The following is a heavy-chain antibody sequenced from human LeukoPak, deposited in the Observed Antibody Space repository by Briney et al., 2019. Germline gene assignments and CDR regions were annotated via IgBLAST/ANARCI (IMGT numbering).Heavy chain of an antibody. D-gene: IGHD1-7*01. CDR1: GGSFSGYY. CDR2: INHSGST. CDR3: ALELRGYFDY. V-gene: IGHV4-34*01. Sequence: SETLSLTCAVYGGSFSGYYWSWIRQPPGKGLEWIGEINHSGSTNYNPSLKSRVTISVDTSKNQFSLKLSSVTAADTAVYYCALELRGYFDYWGQGTLVTVSS. J-gene: IGHJ4*02.